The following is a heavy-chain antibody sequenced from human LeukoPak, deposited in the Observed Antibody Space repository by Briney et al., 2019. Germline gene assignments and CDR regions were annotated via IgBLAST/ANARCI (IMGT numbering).Heavy chain of an antibody. D-gene: IGHD2-15*01. CDR3: AREMWCSSGNCYLNTFDI. V-gene: IGHV1-18*01. CDR2: ISPSSGKT. Sequence: ASVRVSCKTSGYAFTSYGIIWVRQAPGQGLEWMAYISPSSGKTTSRLEIQGRLTVTTDRSTNTAYLELRSLRSDDTAVYYCAREMWCSSGNCYLNTFDIWGQGTMITVSS. CDR1: GYAFTSYG. J-gene: IGHJ3*02.